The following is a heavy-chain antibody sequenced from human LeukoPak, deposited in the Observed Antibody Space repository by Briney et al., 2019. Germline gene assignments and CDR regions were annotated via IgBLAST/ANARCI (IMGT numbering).Heavy chain of an antibody. V-gene: IGHV3-7*01. CDR1: GFTFSDYW. CDR2: IKQDGSEK. CDR3: ARDPVYFSDSSGYNADAFDV. D-gene: IGHD3-22*01. Sequence: PGGSLRLSCAASGFTFSDYWMTWVRQAPGKGLEWVANIKQDGSEKYYVDSVKGRFTISRDNAKNSLYLQMNSLSAEDTAVYYCARDPVYFSDSSGYNADAFDVWGQGTMVTVSS. J-gene: IGHJ3*01.